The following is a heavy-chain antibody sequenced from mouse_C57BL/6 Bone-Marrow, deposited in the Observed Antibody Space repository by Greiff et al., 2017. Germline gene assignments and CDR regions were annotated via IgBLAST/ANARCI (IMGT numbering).Heavy chain of an antibody. V-gene: IGHV5-15*01. Sequence: EVKLMESGGGLVQPGGSLKLSCAASGFTFSDYGMAWVRQAPRKGPEWVAFISNLAYSIYYADTVTGRFTISRENAKNTLYLEMSSLRSEDTAMYYCGRDDDEGYWYVDVWGTGTTVTVSA. CDR2: ISNLAYSI. CDR3: GRDDDEGYWYVDV. D-gene: IGHD2-4*01. CDR1: GFTFSDYG. J-gene: IGHJ1*03.